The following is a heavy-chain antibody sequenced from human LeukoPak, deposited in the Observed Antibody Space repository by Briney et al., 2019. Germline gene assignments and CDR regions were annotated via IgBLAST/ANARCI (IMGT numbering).Heavy chain of an antibody. Sequence: GGSLRRSCAASGFTVSSNYMSWVRQAPGKGLEWVSVIYSGGSTYYADSVKGRFTISRDNSKNTLYLQMNSLRAEDTAVYYCARWGRDLDAFDIWGQGTMVTVSS. V-gene: IGHV3-66*01. D-gene: IGHD3-16*01. CDR1: GFTVSSNY. CDR2: IYSGGST. CDR3: ARWGRDLDAFDI. J-gene: IGHJ3*02.